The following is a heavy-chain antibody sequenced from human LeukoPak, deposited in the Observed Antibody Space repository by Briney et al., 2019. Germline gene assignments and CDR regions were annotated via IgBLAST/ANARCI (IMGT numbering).Heavy chain of an antibody. CDR1: GGSVSSGSYY. CDR2: IYYSGST. J-gene: IGHJ4*02. V-gene: IGHV4-61*01. D-gene: IGHD4-17*01. CDR3: ARVKETHDYGDYVDY. Sequence: SETLSLTCTVSGGSVSSGSYYWSWIRQPPGTGLEWIGYIYYSGSTNYNPSLKSRVTISVDTSKNQFSLKLSSVTAADTAVYYCARVKETHDYGDYVDYWGQGTLVTVSS.